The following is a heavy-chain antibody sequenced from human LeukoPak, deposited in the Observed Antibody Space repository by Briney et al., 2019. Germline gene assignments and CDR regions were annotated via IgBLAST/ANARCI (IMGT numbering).Heavy chain of an antibody. J-gene: IGHJ5*02. D-gene: IGHD2-21*02. V-gene: IGHV1-69*05. CDR3: ARSTSDGDYWFDP. Sequence: GSSVKVSCKASGGTFSSYAISWVRPAPGEGLKWMGGIIPIFGTANYAQKFQGRVTITTDESTSTAYMELSSLRSEDTAVYYCARSTSDGDYWFDPWGQGTLVTVSS. CDR1: GGTFSSYA. CDR2: IIPIFGTA.